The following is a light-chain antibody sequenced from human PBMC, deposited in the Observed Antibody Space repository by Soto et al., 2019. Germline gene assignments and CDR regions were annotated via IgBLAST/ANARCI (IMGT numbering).Light chain of an antibody. CDR1: SXDIGAYDF. V-gene: IGLV2-14*01. CDR2: DVS. Sequence: QSVLTQPASVSGSPGQSITISCTGTSXDIGAYDFVSWYQHHPGKAPRLVIYDVSRRPAGASDRFSGSKSGSTASLTISTLQAEDEADYYCAAWDGSLNGYVFGTGTKVTV. J-gene: IGLJ1*01. CDR3: AAWDGSLNGYV.